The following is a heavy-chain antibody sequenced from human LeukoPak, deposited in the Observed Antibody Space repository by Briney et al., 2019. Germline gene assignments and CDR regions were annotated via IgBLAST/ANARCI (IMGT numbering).Heavy chain of an antibody. CDR1: GFTFSNYW. CDR2: INSDRTST. V-gene: IGHV3-74*01. Sequence: GGSLRLSCVASGFTFSNYWIHWVRQAPGKGLVWVSRINSDRTSTIYADSVKGRFTISRDNAKNTLYLQMNSLRAEDTAVYYCARENGANRRAFDLWGQETRVTVSS. D-gene: IGHD4/OR15-4a*01. J-gene: IGHJ3*01. CDR3: ARENGANRRAFDL.